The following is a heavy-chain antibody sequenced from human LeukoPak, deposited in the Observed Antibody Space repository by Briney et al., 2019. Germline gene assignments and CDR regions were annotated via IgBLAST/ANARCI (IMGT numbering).Heavy chain of an antibody. D-gene: IGHD3-22*01. V-gene: IGHV3-7*01. CDR3: ASLTYYYDSSGYRHFDY. J-gene: IGHJ4*02. CDR1: GFTFSSYW. Sequence: GGSLRLSCAASGFTFSSYWMSWVRQAPGKGLEWVANIKQDGSEKYYVDSVKGRFTISRDNAKNSLYLQMNSLRAEDTAVYYCASLTYYYDSSGYRHFDYWGQGTLVTVSS. CDR2: IKQDGSEK.